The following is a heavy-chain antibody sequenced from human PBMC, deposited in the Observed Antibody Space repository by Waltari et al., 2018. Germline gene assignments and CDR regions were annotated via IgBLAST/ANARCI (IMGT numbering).Heavy chain of an antibody. D-gene: IGHD3-10*01. Sequence: QVQLVQSGAEVKKPGASVKVSCKASGYTFTSYGISWVRQAPGQGLEWMGWISAYNGNTNYAQKLQGRVTMTTDTSTSTAYMELRSLRSDDTAVYYCARGRRITMVRGVIIPELPDYWGQGTLVTVSS. J-gene: IGHJ4*02. CDR2: ISAYNGNT. CDR3: ARGRRITMVRGVIIPELPDY. V-gene: IGHV1-18*01. CDR1: GYTFTSYG.